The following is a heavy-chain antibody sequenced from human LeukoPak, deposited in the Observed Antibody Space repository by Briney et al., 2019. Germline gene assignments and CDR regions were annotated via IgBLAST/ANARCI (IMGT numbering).Heavy chain of an antibody. J-gene: IGHJ4*02. CDR3: ARAHSSGLFLPYFDY. D-gene: IGHD6-19*01. Sequence: SETLSLTCAVYRGSFSGYYWSWIRPPPGKGLEWVGEINHSGRTNYNPSLKSRVTISVDTSKNQFSLKLSSVTAADTAVYYCARAHSSGLFLPYFDYGGQGTLVTVSS. CDR2: INHSGRT. V-gene: IGHV4-34*01. CDR1: RGSFSGYY.